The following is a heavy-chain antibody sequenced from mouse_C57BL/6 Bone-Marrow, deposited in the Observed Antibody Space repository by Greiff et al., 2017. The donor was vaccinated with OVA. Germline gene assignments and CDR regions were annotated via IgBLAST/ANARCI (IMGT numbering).Heavy chain of an antibody. Sequence: QVQLKQSGAELVKPGASVKISCKASGYAFSSYWMNWVKQRPGKGLEWIGQIYPGDGDTNYNGKFKGKATLTADKSSSTAYMQLSSLTSEDSAVYFCARERNYGYDVLMDYWGQGTSVTVSS. CDR1: GYAFSSYW. D-gene: IGHD2-2*01. CDR3: ARERNYGYDVLMDY. J-gene: IGHJ4*01. V-gene: IGHV1-80*01. CDR2: IYPGDGDT.